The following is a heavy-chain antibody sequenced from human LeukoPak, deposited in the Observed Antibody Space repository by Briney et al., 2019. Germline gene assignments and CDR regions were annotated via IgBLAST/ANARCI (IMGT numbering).Heavy chain of an antibody. CDR1: GGSCSDYY. D-gene: IGHD5-24*01. J-gene: IGHJ4*02. Sequence: PSETLSLTCAVYGGSCSDYYCSWIRQPPGKGLEWIGEIHPYGTFYYNSSLRSQLTISIDTSKTQFSLRLTSVTAADTAFYYCARGRDRSKAGDHWGQGTLVTVSS. CDR2: IHPYGTF. V-gene: IGHV4-34*01. CDR3: ARGRDRSKAGDH.